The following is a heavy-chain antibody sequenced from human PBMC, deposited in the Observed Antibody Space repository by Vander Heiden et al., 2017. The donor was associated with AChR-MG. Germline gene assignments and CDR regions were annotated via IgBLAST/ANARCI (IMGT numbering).Heavy chain of an antibody. D-gene: IGHD3-3*01. CDR2: IKQDGSQK. J-gene: IGHJ5*02. V-gene: IGHV3-7*01. Sequence: EVQLVESGGGLVQPGGSLRLSCEASGSTLSAYWMSWVRQAPGKGLEWVANIKQDGSQKYYVDSVKGRFTISRDNAKNSLYLQMNTLRAEDTAVYYCARDSLGSNFWTGYLAWGQGTLVTVSS. CDR3: ARDSLGSNFWTGYLA. CDR1: GSTLSAYW.